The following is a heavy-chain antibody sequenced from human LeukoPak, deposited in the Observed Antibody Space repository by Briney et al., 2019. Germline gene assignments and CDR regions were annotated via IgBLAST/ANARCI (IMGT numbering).Heavy chain of an antibody. J-gene: IGHJ5*02. V-gene: IGHV4-39*01. CDR1: GDSISRSSSY. CDR3: ERHVSDCSAGSCYSYFDP. CDR2: FQYGGAT. Sequence: SSETLSLTCTVSGDSISRSSSYWGWIRQPPGKGLEWIGSFQYGGATYYNPSLKSRVTKSVDTSKNQFSLKLNSVTAADTAVYYCERHVSDCSAGSCYSYFDPWGQGTLVTVSS. D-gene: IGHD2-15*01.